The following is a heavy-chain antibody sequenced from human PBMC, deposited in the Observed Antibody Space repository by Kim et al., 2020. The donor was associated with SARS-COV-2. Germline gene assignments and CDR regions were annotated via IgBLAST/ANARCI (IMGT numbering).Heavy chain of an antibody. V-gene: IGHV1-3*01. CDR2: GNGKT. CDR3: ARYRGFDY. Sequence: GNGKTKYSQKFQGRVTITRDPSAGTAYMELSSLRSEDTAVYYCARYRGFDYWGQGTLVTVSS. D-gene: IGHD3-10*01. J-gene: IGHJ4*02.